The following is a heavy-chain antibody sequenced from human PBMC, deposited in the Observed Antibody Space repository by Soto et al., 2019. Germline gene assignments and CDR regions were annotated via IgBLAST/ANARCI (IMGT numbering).Heavy chain of an antibody. J-gene: IGHJ3*01. CDR1: GGSISSSHW. D-gene: IGHD3-9*01. CDR3: ARVVIKITRGAFDA. V-gene: IGHV4-4*02. CDR2: ISHSGTS. Sequence: QVQLQESGPGLVKPSGTLSLTCAVSGGSISSSHWWTWVRQSPGKGLEYIGEISHSGTSNSNPSLKSRVTLSVDKSKNHFSLTLTSVTAADTAVYYCARVVIKITRGAFDAWGQGTLVIVSS.